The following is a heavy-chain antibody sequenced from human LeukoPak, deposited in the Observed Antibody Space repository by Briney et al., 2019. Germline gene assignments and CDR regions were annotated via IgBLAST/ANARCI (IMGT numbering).Heavy chain of an antibody. Sequence: GESLRLSCRASGFIFSSYSLNWVRRAPGQGLEWVSSISSSSGDIYYTDSVKGRFTISRDNARQSLYLQMNSLRVADTAVYYCVRDYGGSSGAFDLWGQGTMVTVSS. J-gene: IGHJ3*01. CDR1: GFIFSSYS. CDR2: ISSSSGDI. V-gene: IGHV3-21*01. CDR3: VRDYGGSSGAFDL. D-gene: IGHD4-23*01.